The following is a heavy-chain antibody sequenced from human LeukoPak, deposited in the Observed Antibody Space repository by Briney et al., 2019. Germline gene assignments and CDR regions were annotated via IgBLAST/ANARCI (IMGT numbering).Heavy chain of an antibody. D-gene: IGHD5-12*01. CDR2: ILYDGGNA. CDR3: ARGEFSGLDY. J-gene: IGHJ4*02. Sequence: QPGGPLRLSCAASGFTFSSYAMHWVRQAPGEGLEWVAVILYDGGNAHYADSVRGRFTISRDNPKNTLWLQMNSLTPDDTAVYYCARGEFSGLDYWGQGTLVTVSS. V-gene: IGHV3-30-3*01. CDR1: GFTFSSYA.